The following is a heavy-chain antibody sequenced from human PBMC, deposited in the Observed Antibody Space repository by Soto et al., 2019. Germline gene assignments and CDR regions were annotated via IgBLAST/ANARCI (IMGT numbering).Heavy chain of an antibody. CDR1: GGIFSSNT. V-gene: IGHV1-69*06. J-gene: IGHJ5*02. CDR2: IIPLFGTA. D-gene: IGHD2-21*02. Sequence: QVYLVQSGAEVKKPGSSVKISCKASGGIFSSNTINWVRQAAGQGLEWMGGIIPLFGTANYAEKFQGRVTITADKSTKTEYMELTSLRSEDTAVYYCASTAACGGDCYAFDPWGQGTLVTVSS. CDR3: ASTAACGGDCYAFDP.